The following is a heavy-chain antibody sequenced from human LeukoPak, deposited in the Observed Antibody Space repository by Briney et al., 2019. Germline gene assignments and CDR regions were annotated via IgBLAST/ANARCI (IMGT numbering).Heavy chain of an antibody. D-gene: IGHD5-18*01. J-gene: IGHJ6*03. CDR1: GGTFSSYT. Sequence: GASVKVSCKASGGTFSSYTISWVRQAPGQGLEWMGGIIPIFGTANYAQKLQGRVTITADESTSTAYMELSSLRSEDTAVYYCARVSPLIYSYGPTYYYYYMDVWGKGTTVTISS. CDR3: ARVSPLIYSYGPTYYYYYMDV. CDR2: IIPIFGTA. V-gene: IGHV1-69*13.